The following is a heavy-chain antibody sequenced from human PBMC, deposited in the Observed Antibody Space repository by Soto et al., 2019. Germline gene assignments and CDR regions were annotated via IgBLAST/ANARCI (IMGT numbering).Heavy chain of an antibody. Sequence: GLSMRISSKGSGYSFTSYWISWVRQMPGKGLEWMGRIDPSDSYTNYSPSFQGHVTISADKSISTAYLQWSSLKASDTAMYYCARRPHDGYSSSWYKTAFDIWGQGTMVT. CDR2: IDPSDSYT. V-gene: IGHV5-10-1*01. J-gene: IGHJ3*02. D-gene: IGHD6-13*01. CDR1: GYSFTSYW. CDR3: ARRPHDGYSSSWYKTAFDI.